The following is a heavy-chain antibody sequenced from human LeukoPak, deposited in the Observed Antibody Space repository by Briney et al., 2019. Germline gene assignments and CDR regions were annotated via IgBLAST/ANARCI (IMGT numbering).Heavy chain of an antibody. J-gene: IGHJ4*02. D-gene: IGHD1-26*01. V-gene: IGHV4-34*01. CDR2: INHSGST. CDR1: GGSFSGYY. CDR3: AGKYGGIDY. Sequence: MPSETLSLTCAVYGGSFSGYYWSWIRQPPGKGLEWIGEINHSGSTNYNPSLKSRVTISVDTSKNQFSLKLSSVTAADTAVYYCAGKYGGIDYWGQGTLVTVSS.